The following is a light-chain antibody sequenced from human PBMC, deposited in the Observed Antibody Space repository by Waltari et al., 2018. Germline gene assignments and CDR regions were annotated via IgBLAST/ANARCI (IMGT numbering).Light chain of an antibody. CDR2: GAS. CDR1: QPISSN. CDR3: QQYNIRLT. Sequence: EIVMTQSPATLSVSPGERATLSCRASQPISSNLAWYPHKPGQAPRLLISGASTRASGIPARFSGSGSGTQFTLTINSLQSEDFAVYYCQQYNIRLTFGGGTKVDIK. V-gene: IGKV3-15*01. J-gene: IGKJ4*01.